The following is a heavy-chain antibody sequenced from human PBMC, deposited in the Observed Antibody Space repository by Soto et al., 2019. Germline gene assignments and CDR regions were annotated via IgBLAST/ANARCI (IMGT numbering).Heavy chain of an antibody. Sequence: QVTLKESGPVLVKPTETLTLTYTVSGFSLSNARMGVSWIRQPPGKALEWLAHIFSNDEKSYSTSLKSRLTIAKDTSKSQVVLTMTNMDPVDTATYYCARTYDFWSGYQAFDYWGQGTLVTVSS. V-gene: IGHV2-26*01. CDR3: ARTYDFWSGYQAFDY. D-gene: IGHD3-3*01. J-gene: IGHJ4*02. CDR2: IFSNDEK. CDR1: GFSLSNARMG.